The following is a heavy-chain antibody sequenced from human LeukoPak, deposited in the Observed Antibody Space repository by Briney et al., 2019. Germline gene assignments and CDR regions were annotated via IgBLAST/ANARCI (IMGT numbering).Heavy chain of an antibody. D-gene: IGHD6-13*01. CDR2: ISDSGGST. J-gene: IGHJ5*02. V-gene: IGHV3-23*01. CDR1: GFTFSSYA. Sequence: GGSLRLSCVASGFTFSSYAMSWVRQAPGKGLEWVSAISDSGGSTYYADSVKGRFTISRDNSKNTLYLQMNSLRAEDTAVYYCARRGIAAADTTEIWFDPWGQGTLVTVSS. CDR3: ARRGIAAADTTEIWFDP.